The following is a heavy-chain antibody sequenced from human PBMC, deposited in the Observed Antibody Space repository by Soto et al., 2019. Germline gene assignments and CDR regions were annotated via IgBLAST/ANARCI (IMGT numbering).Heavy chain of an antibody. V-gene: IGHV4-59*11. CDR1: DGYIINHY. J-gene: IGHJ1*01. CDR3: ARVKTTTVTVGLDP. D-gene: IGHD4-4*01. CDR2: INYSGST. Sequence: SEPQCLTSTVSDGYIINHYCSCIRQTPGKGLEWIGYINYSGSTNYNPSLKSRVTISVDTSKNQFSLKLSSVTAADTAVYYCARVKTTTVTVGLDPWGQGTQVTVSS.